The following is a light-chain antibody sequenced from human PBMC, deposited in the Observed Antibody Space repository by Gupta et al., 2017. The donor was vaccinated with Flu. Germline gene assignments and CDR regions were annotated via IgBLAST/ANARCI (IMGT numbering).Light chain of an antibody. CDR3: QQRGGWPPAYT. Sequence: EIVLTQSPATLYLSPGERATLFCRASQTVSDYLAWYQQKPGQPPRLLIYDASSRATGIPARFSGSGSQTDLTLTIGSLEPEDVAVYYCQQRGGWPPAYTFGQGTRLEIK. CDR2: DAS. CDR1: QTVSDY. V-gene: IGKV3-11*01. J-gene: IGKJ2*01.